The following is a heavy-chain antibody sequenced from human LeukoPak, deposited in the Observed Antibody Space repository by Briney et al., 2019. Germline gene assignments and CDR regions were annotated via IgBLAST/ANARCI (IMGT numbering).Heavy chain of an antibody. D-gene: IGHD3-22*01. CDR3: ARDRQPVTTMIVTAGYYFDY. J-gene: IGHJ4*02. V-gene: IGHV3-23*01. Sequence: PGGSLRLSCAASGFTFSSYAMSWVRQAPGKGLEWVSASGGSTYYADSVKGRFTISRDNAKNSLYLQMNSLRAEDTAVYYCARDRQPVTTMIVTAGYYFDYWGQGTLVTVSS. CDR1: GFTFSSYA. CDR2: SGGST.